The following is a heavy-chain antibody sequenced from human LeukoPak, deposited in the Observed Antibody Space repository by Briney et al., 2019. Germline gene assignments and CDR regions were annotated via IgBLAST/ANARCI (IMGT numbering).Heavy chain of an antibody. CDR2: INSDGSGT. CDR1: GFTFSGYW. CDR3: STAMIDPYYFDY. J-gene: IGHJ4*02. D-gene: IGHD3-22*01. Sequence: GGSLRLSCAASGFTFSGYWMHWVRQAPGMGLVWVSRINSDGSGTTYADSVKGRFTISRDNAKNTLYLQMNSLRAEDTAVYYCSTAMIDPYYFDYWGQGTLVTVSS. V-gene: IGHV3-74*01.